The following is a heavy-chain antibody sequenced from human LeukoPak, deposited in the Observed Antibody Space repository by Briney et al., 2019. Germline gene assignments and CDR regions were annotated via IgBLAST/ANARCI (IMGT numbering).Heavy chain of an antibody. D-gene: IGHD6-13*01. V-gene: IGHV3-23*01. CDR3: AKAAAAPGFDF. CDR2: ISGSGDRM. CDR1: GFTFSTYA. Sequence: GGSLRLSCAASGFTFSTYAMTWVRQAPGKGLEWVATISGSGDRMYHADSVKGRFTISRDNSKNTIYLQMNSLRAEDTALYYCAKAAAAPGFDFWGQGTLVTVSS. J-gene: IGHJ4*02.